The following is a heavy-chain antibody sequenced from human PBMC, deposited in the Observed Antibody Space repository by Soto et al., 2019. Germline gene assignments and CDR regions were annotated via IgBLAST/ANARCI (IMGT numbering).Heavy chain of an antibody. D-gene: IGHD6-13*01. J-gene: IGHJ4*02. CDR2: ISYDGGDK. V-gene: IGHV3-30*03. CDR1: GFTFNNFA. Sequence: GGSLRLSCAASGFTFNNFAMHWVRQAPGKRLEWVAVISYDGGDKYYADSVKGRFTISRDNSKNTLYLQMNGLRAEDTAVYYCARDLSTGAADYYFDYWSQGALVTVSS. CDR3: ARDLSTGAADYYFDY.